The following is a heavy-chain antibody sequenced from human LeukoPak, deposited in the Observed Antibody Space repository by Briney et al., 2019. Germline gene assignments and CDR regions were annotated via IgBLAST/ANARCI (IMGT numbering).Heavy chain of an antibody. J-gene: IGHJ4*02. CDR3: VRGPHIAATSY. D-gene: IGHD6-25*01. CDR2: IKQDGSEK. CDR1: GFTFSSYW. V-gene: IGHV3-7*03. Sequence: GGSLRLSCAASGFTFSSYWMNWVHQAPGKGLEWVANIKQDGSEKQYVDSVKGRFAISRDNAKKSLYLQINTLRAEDTAVYYCVRGPHIAATSYWGQGTLVTVSS.